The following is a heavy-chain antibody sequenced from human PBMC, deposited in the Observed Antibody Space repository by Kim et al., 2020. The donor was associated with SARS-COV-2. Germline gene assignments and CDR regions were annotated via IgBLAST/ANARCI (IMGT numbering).Heavy chain of an antibody. CDR3: ARCGSYYRYYFDY. Sequence: SETLSLTCTVSGGSISSSSYYWGWIRQPPGKGLEWIGSIYYSGSTYYNPSLKSRVTISVDTSKNQFSLRLSSVTAADTAVYYCARCGSYYRYYFDYWGQGTLVTVSS. V-gene: IGHV4-39*01. D-gene: IGHD1-26*01. CDR2: IYYSGST. CDR1: GGSISSSSYY. J-gene: IGHJ4*02.